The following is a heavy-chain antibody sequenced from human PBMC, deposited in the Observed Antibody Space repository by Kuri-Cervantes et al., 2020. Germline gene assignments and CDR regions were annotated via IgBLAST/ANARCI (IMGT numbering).Heavy chain of an antibody. CDR2: ISSSRSYI. J-gene: IGHJ6*03. Sequence: GGSLRLSCAASGFTFDDYAMHWVRQAPGKGLECLSSISSSRSYIYYADSVKGRFTISRDNAKNSLYLQMNSLRAEDTAVYYCARDWSTWAGAYYYMDVWGKGTTVTVSS. V-gene: IGHV3-21*01. CDR1: GFTFDDYA. CDR3: ARDWSTWAGAYYYMDV. D-gene: IGHD1-26*01.